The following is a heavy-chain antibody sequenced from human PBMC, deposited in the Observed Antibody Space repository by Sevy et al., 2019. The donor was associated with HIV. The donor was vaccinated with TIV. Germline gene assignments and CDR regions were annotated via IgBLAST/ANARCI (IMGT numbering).Heavy chain of an antibody. CDR1: GFTFSSYS. CDR3: ARDPRWYYYDSSGYYEN. J-gene: IGHJ4*02. Sequence: GGSLRRSCAASGFTFSSYSMNWVRQAPGKGLEWVSSISSSSSYIYYADSVKGRFTLSRYNAKNSLSLQMNSLRAEDTAVYYCARDPRWYYYDSSGYYENWGQGTLVTVSS. V-gene: IGHV3-21*01. CDR2: ISSSSSYI. D-gene: IGHD3-22*01.